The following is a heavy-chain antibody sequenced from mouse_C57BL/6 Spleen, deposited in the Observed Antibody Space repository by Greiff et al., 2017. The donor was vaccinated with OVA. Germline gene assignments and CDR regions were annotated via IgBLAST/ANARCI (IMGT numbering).Heavy chain of an antibody. V-gene: IGHV5-17*01. J-gene: IGHJ3*01. Sequence: EVKLVESGGGLVKPGGSLKLSCAASGFTFSDYGMHWVRQAPEKGLEWVAYISSGSSTIYYADTVKGRFTISRDNAKNTLFLQMTSLRSEDTAMYYCASYYYGSSSYWGQGTLVTVSA. CDR1: GFTFSDYG. D-gene: IGHD1-1*01. CDR3: ASYYYGSSSY. CDR2: ISSGSSTI.